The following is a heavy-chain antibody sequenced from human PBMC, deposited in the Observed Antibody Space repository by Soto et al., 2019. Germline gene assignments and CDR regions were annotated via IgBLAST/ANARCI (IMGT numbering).Heavy chain of an antibody. V-gene: IGHV1-69*13. CDR2: IVPIYRTA. CDR3: ARDSGAKLSSS. CDR1: GGTFSSCR. D-gene: IGHD6-13*01. J-gene: IGHJ4*02. Sequence: SVEVSCKASGGTFSSCRINWVRQAPGQGLEWVGGIVPIYRTADYAQKFQGRVTITADESARTAYLEVRSLKSQDTAVYYCARDSGAKLSSSWGQGTLVTVSS.